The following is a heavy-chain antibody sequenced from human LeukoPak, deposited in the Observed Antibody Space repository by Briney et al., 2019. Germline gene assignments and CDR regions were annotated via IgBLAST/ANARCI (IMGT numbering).Heavy chain of an antibody. Sequence: ASVKVSCKASGFTFTGYYMHWVRQAPGQGLEWMGWINPNSGGTNYAQKFQGRVTMTRDTSISTAYMELSRLRSDDTAVYYCARGRYYDSPFDYWGQGTLVTVSS. J-gene: IGHJ4*02. CDR2: INPNSGGT. CDR1: GFTFTGYY. D-gene: IGHD3-22*01. CDR3: ARGRYYDSPFDY. V-gene: IGHV1-2*02.